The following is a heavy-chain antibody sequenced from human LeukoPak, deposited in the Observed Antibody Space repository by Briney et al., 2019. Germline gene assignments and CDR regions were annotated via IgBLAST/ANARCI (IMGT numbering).Heavy chain of an antibody. CDR1: GGSISGSY. J-gene: IGHJ4*02. CDR3: ARGIESYGDYGY. V-gene: IGHV4-59*01. CDR2: MYNSGST. D-gene: IGHD4-17*01. Sequence: SETLSLTCTVSGGSISGSYWSWSRQPPGKGLEWIAYMYNSGSTNYNPSLKSRVTISIDPTKNQFSLKLSSLTAADTAIYYCARGIESYGDYGYWGQGILVTVSS.